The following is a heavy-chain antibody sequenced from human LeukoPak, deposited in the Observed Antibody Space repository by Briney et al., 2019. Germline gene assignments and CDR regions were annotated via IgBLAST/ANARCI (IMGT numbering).Heavy chain of an antibody. V-gene: IGHV4-39*01. Sequence: SETLSLTCTVSGGSIRSSYYYWGWIRQPPGKGLEWIGSIYDSGSTYYNPSLRSRVTISVDTSKNQFSLKLSSVTAADTAIYYCASLCSSTSCYAGYCYGMDVWGQGTTVTVSS. J-gene: IGHJ6*02. D-gene: IGHD2-2*01. CDR2: IYDSGST. CDR1: GGSIRSSYYY. CDR3: ASLCSSTSCYAGYCYGMDV.